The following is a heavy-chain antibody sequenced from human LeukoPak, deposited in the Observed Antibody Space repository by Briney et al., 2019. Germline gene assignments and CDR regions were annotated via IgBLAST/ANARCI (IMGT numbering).Heavy chain of an antibody. D-gene: IGHD4-17*01. V-gene: IGHV3-23*01. Sequence: PGGSLRLSCAASGFTLSSYAMSWVRQAPGKGLEWVSAISGSGGSTYYADSVKGRFTISGDNSKNTLYLQMNSLRAEDAAVYYCAKDYGDWAGFDYWGQGTLVTVSS. CDR3: AKDYGDWAGFDY. CDR2: ISGSGGST. J-gene: IGHJ4*02. CDR1: GFTLSSYA.